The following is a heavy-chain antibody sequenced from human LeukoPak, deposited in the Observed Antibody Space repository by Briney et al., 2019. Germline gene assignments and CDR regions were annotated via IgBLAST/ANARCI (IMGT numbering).Heavy chain of an antibody. V-gene: IGHV4-31*03. CDR2: IYCSGST. Sequence: SETLSLTCTVSGGSISSGGYYWSWIRQHPGKGLEWIGYIYCSGSTYYNPSLKSRVTISVDTSKNQFSLKLSSVTAADTAVHYCARAFVVPEVGACYFDYWGQGTLVTVSS. CDR1: GGSISSGGYY. D-gene: IGHD3-16*02. CDR3: ARAFVVPEVGACYFDY. J-gene: IGHJ4*02.